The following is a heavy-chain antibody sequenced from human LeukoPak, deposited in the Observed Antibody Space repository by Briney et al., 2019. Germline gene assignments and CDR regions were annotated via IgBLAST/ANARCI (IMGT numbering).Heavy chain of an antibody. CDR1: GGSISSGGYY. Sequence: SETLSLTCTVSGGSISSGGYYWSWIRQPPGKGLEWIGYIYHSGSTYYNPSLKSRVTISVDRSKNQFSLKLSSVTAADTAVYYCARGEALFDYWGQGTLVTVSS. J-gene: IGHJ4*02. V-gene: IGHV4-30-2*01. CDR3: ARGEALFDY. CDR2: IYHSGST. D-gene: IGHD1-26*01.